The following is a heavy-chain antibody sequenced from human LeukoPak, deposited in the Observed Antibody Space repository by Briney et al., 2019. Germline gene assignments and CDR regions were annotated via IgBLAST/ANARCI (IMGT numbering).Heavy chain of an antibody. CDR3: ARRTSLTGIIDL. D-gene: IGHD1-1*01. CDR1: GFPFSSHG. V-gene: IGHV3-33*04. Sequence: PGGSLRLSCAASGFPFSSHGMHWVRQAPGKGLEWVSYISYEGSIKQYADSVKGRFTISRDNSKSTLYLEMNSMRVEDTAVYHCARRTSLTGIIDLWGQGTVVSVSS. J-gene: IGHJ5*02. CDR2: ISYEGSIK.